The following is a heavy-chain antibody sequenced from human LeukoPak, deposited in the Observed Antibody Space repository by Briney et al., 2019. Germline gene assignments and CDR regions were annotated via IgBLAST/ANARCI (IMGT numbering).Heavy chain of an antibody. CDR3: ARDPDTAMALYYFDY. D-gene: IGHD5-18*01. CDR2: ISYDGSNK. CDR1: GFTFSSYA. J-gene: IGHJ4*02. V-gene: IGHV3-30*04. Sequence: GGSLRLSCAASGFTFSSYAMHWVRQAPGKGLEWVAVISYDGSNKYYADSVKGRFTISRDNSKNTLYLQMNSLRAEDTAVYYCARDPDTAMALYYFDYWGQGTLVTVS.